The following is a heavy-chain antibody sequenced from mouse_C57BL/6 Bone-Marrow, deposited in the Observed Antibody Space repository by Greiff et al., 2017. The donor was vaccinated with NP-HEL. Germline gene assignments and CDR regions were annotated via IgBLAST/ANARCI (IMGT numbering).Heavy chain of an antibody. CDR3: ARLGITMVVATGNYAMDY. CDR2: ISSGGSYT. V-gene: IGHV5-6*01. Sequence: EVKVVESGGDLVKPGGSLKLSCAASGFTFSSYGMSWVRQTPDKRLEWVATISSGGSYTYYPDSVKGRFTISRDNATNTLYLQMSSLKSEDTAMYYCARLGITMVVATGNYAMDYWGQGTSVTVSS. J-gene: IGHJ4*01. D-gene: IGHD1-1*01. CDR1: GFTFSSYG.